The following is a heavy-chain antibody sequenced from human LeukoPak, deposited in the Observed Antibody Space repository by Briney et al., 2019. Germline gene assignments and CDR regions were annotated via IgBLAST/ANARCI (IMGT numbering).Heavy chain of an antibody. V-gene: IGHV1-2*02. D-gene: IGHD6-19*01. CDR1: GYTFTGYY. CDR2: INPNSGGT. CDR3: TRFGIAVASLDY. Sequence: ASVKVSCKASGYTFTGYYMHWVRQAPGQGLEWMGWINPNSGGTNYAQKFQGRVTMTRDTSISTAYMELSRLRSDDTAVYYCTRFGIAVASLDYWGQGTLVTVSS. J-gene: IGHJ4*02.